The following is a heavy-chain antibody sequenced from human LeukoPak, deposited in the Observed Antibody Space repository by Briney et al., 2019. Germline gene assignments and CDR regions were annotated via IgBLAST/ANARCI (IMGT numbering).Heavy chain of an antibody. CDR1: GFTFSAYA. CDR2: ISSGGDRT. V-gene: IGHV3-23*01. Sequence: GGSLGLSCSATGFTFSAYAFSWVRQAPGKGLEWVSAISSGGDRTYYVDSVVGRFTISRDNSKNMLLLHMSSLRAEDAAMYYCTREAVATGYGYDWGQGTLVTVSS. D-gene: IGHD3-16*01. CDR3: TREAVATGYGYD. J-gene: IGHJ4*02.